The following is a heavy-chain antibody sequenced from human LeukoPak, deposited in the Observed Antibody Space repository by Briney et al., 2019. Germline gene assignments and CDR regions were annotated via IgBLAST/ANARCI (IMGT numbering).Heavy chain of an antibody. Sequence: GGSLRLSCAASGFTFSSYAMSWVRQAPRKGLEWVSSISGSSSYIYYADSVKGRFTISRDDAKNSLYLQMNSLRAEDTAVYYCASSSSSSWYSPWGQGTLVTVSS. J-gene: IGHJ5*02. V-gene: IGHV3-21*01. CDR3: ASSSSSSWYSP. D-gene: IGHD6-13*01. CDR2: ISGSSSYI. CDR1: GFTFSSYA.